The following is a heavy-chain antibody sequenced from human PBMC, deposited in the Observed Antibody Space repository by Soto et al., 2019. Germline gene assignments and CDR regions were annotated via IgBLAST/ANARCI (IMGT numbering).Heavy chain of an antibody. CDR3: ARDPSSYGSGSYYPFDF. Sequence: EVQLVESGGGLVKPGGSLRLSCAGSGFSFSTSSMNWVRQAPGKELEWVSAISGSSDYRYYADSVKGRFTISRDNAKNSLFLQMNSLRVEDTAVYRCARDPSSYGSGSYYPFDFWGQGTLVTVSS. CDR1: GFSFSTSS. J-gene: IGHJ4*02. V-gene: IGHV3-21*01. CDR2: ISGSSDYR. D-gene: IGHD3-10*01.